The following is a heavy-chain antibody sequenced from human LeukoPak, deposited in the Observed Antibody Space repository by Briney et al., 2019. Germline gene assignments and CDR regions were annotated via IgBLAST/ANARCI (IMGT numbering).Heavy chain of an antibody. CDR1: GYTFTGYY. D-gene: IGHD2-2*01. V-gene: IGHV1-2*02. CDR3: ARSGGYCSSTSCYAFGI. CDR2: INPNSGGT. Sequence: ASVKVSCKASGYTFTGYYMHWVRQAPGQGLEWMGWINPNSGGTNYAQKFQGRVTMTRDTSISTAYMELSRLRSDDTAVYYCARSGGYCSSTSCYAFGIWGQGTMVTVS. J-gene: IGHJ3*02.